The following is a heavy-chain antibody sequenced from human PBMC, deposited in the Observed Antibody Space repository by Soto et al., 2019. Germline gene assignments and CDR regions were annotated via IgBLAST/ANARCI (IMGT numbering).Heavy chain of an antibody. CDR2: IIPIFGTA. D-gene: IGHD6-6*01. J-gene: IGHJ5*02. CDR3: ARDEIAARLGGSRYNWFDP. CDR1: GGTFSSYA. V-gene: IGHV1-69*01. Sequence: QVQLVQSGAEVKKPGSSVKVSCKASGGTFSSYAVSWVRQAPGQGLEWMGGIIPIFGTANYAQKFQGRVTITADESTSTAYMELSSLRSEDTAVYYCARDEIAARLGGSRYNWFDPWGQGTLVTVSS.